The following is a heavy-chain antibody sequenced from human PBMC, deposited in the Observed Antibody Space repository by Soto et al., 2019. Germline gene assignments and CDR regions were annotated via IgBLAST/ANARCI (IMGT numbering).Heavy chain of an antibody. CDR2: IIPIFGTA. V-gene: IGHV1-69*06. D-gene: IGHD3-9*01. CDR1: GGTFSSYA. J-gene: IGHJ4*02. Sequence: QVQLVQSGAEVKKPGSSVKVSCKASGGTFSSYAISWVRQAPGQGLEWMGGIIPIFGTANYAQKFQGRVTITADKSTSTAYMELSSLRSEDTAVYYCARGAGSLDPHDLRYFDWLPDYFDYWGQGTLVTVSS. CDR3: ARGAGSLDPHDLRYFDWLPDYFDY.